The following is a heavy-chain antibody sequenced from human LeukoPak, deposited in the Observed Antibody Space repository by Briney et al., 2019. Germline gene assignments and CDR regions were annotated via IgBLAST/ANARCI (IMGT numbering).Heavy chain of an antibody. Sequence: SQTLSLTCTVPGGSISGGGYYWSWIRQPPGKGLEWIGEINHSGSTNYNPSLKSRVTISVDTSKNQFSLKLSSVTAADTSVYFCARDFGYCSSTSCHFDYWGQGTLVTVSP. J-gene: IGHJ4*02. CDR1: GGSISGGGYY. V-gene: IGHV4-30-2*01. CDR2: INHSGST. D-gene: IGHD2-2*03. CDR3: ARDFGYCSSTSCHFDY.